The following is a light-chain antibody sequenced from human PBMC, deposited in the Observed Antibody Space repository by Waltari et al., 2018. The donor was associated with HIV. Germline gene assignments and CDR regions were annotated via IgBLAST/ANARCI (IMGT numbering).Light chain of an antibody. J-gene: IGKJ2*01. CDR2: GAS. V-gene: IGKV3-15*01. Sequence: MMQLPDTLPVSPGEGVTLTCRASQSVRTNVTWYQQKPGHAPRLLIYGASNRAAGFPARFTGGGSGTEFTFTISSLQSEDFAVYFCHQYDDWPYTFGQGTKLDIK. CDR1: QSVRTN. CDR3: HQYDDWPYT.